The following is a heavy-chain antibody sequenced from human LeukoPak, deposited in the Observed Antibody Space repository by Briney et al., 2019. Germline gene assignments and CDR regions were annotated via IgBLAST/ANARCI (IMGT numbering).Heavy chain of an antibody. CDR2: ISSSSSYI. Sequence: PGGSLRLSCAASGFTFSSYSMNWVRQAPGKGLEWVSSISSSSSYIYYADSVKGRFTISRDNAKNSLYLQMNSLRAEDTAVYYCARGSRANGSGSYYRYYYYYYMDVWGKGTTVTISS. CDR1: GFTFSSYS. D-gene: IGHD3-10*01. V-gene: IGHV3-21*01. J-gene: IGHJ6*03. CDR3: ARGSRANGSGSYYRYYYYYYMDV.